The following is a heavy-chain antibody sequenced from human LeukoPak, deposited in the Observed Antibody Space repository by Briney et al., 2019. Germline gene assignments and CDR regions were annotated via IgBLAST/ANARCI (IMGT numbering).Heavy chain of an antibody. CDR3: ARLMVDY. CDR1: GFTFSSYA. CDR2: ISYDGSNK. D-gene: IGHD3-10*01. Sequence: PGGSLRLSCAASGFTFSSYAMHWVRQAPGKGLEWVAVISYDGSNKYYADSVKGRFTISRDNSKNTLYLQMNSLRAEDTAVYYCARLMVDYWGQGTLVTVSS. V-gene: IGHV3-30-3*01. J-gene: IGHJ4*02.